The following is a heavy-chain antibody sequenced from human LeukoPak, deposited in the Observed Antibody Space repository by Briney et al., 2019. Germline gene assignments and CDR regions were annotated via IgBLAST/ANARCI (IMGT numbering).Heavy chain of an antibody. CDR3: AREALRYFYPVGYMDV. J-gene: IGHJ6*03. CDR1: GYTFTSYY. V-gene: IGHV1-46*01. CDR2: INPSGGST. Sequence: GASVKVSCRASGYTFTSYYMHWVRQAPGQGLEWMRIINPSGGSTSYAQKFQGRVTMTRDTPTRTVYMAVSSLRSEDTAVYYWAREALRYFYPVGYMDVWGKGTTVTISS. D-gene: IGHD3-9*01.